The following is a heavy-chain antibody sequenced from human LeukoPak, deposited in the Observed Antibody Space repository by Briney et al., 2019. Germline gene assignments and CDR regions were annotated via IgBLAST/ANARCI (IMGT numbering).Heavy chain of an antibody. J-gene: IGHJ4*02. D-gene: IGHD3-10*01. Sequence: GGSLRLSCTVSGFTVSSNSMSWVRQAPGKGLEWVSFIYSDNTHYSDSVKGRFTISRDNSKNTLYLQMNSLRVDDTAVYYCAKTGAEWFGEAIDYWGQGTLVTVSS. V-gene: IGHV3-53*01. CDR2: IYSDNT. CDR3: AKTGAEWFGEAIDY. CDR1: GFTVSSNS.